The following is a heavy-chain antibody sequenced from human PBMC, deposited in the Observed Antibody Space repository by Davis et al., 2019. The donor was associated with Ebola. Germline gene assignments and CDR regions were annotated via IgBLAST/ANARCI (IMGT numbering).Heavy chain of an antibody. CDR2: INAGNGNT. V-gene: IGHV1-3*01. J-gene: IGHJ4*02. CDR3: AREAGGNEMD. Sequence: ASVKVSCKASGYSFTHYGVSWVRQAPGQRLEWMGWINAGNGNTKYSQKFQGRVTITRDTSASTAYMELSSLRSDDTAVYYCAREAGGNEMDWGQGTLVTVSS. CDR1: GYSFTHYG. D-gene: IGHD1-1*01.